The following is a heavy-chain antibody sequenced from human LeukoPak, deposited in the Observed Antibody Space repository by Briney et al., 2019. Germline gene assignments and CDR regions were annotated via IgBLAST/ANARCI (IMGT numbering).Heavy chain of an antibody. CDR3: AKAVAGTRDY. J-gene: IGHJ4*02. CDR2: ISGGGGST. D-gene: IGHD6-19*01. V-gene: IGHV3-23*01. Sequence: GGSLRLSCAASGFTFSSYAMSWVRQAPGKGLEWVSDISGGGGSTYYADSVKGRFTLSRDNSKNTLYLQMNSLRAEDTAVYYCAKAVAGTRDYWGQGTLVSVSS. CDR1: GFTFSSYA.